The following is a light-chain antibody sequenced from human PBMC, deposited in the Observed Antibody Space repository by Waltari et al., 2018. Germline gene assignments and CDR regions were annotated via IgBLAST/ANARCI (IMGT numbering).Light chain of an antibody. CDR2: QDN. V-gene: IGLV3-1*01. Sequence: SYEVTQPPSVSVSPGQTASITCSGNHLGDKYAFWYQQKPGQSPVPVIYQDNKRPSGIPERFSGSTSGDTATLTIRGTQAIDEADYYCQTWDSSIVVFGGGTKLTVL. CDR3: QTWDSSIVV. CDR1: HLGDKY. J-gene: IGLJ2*01.